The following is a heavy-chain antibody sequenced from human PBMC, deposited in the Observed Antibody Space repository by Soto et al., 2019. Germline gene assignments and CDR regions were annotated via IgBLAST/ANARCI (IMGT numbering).Heavy chain of an antibody. CDR2: IYYSGST. CDR3: ANSRGEYQPLYYFDY. CDR1: GGSISSYY. Sequence: LSLTCTVSGGSISSYYWSWIRQPPGKGLEWIGYIYYSGSTNYNPSLKSRVTISVDTSKNQFSLKLSSVTAADTAVYYCANSRGEYQPLYYFDYWGQGTLVTVSS. J-gene: IGHJ4*02. V-gene: IGHV4-59*01. D-gene: IGHD2-2*01.